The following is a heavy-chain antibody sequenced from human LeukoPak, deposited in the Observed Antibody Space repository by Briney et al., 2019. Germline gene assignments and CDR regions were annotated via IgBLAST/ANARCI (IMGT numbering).Heavy chain of an antibody. D-gene: IGHD3-10*01. J-gene: IGHJ5*02. CDR1: GRSISSGSYY. Sequence: SETLSLTCTVSGRSISSGSYYWSWLRQPAGKGLEWIGRIYTSGSTNYNPSLKSRVTISVDTSKNQFSLKLSSVTAADTAVYYCAREESMVRGTSWFDPWGQGTLVTVSS. CDR2: IYTSGST. V-gene: IGHV4-61*02. CDR3: AREESMVRGTSWFDP.